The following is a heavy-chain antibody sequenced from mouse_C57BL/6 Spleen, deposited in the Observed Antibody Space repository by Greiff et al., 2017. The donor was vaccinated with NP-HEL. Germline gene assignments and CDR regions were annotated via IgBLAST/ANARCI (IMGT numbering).Heavy chain of an antibody. D-gene: IGHD2-5*01. Sequence: QVQLQQSGAELVKPGASVKISCKASGYAFSSYWMNWVKQRPGKGLEWIGQIYPGDGDTNYNGKFKGKATLTADKSSSTAYMQLSSLTSEDSAVYFCARSPPLYSKNYYAMDYWGQGTSVTVSS. J-gene: IGHJ4*01. CDR3: ARSPPLYSKNYYAMDY. CDR1: GYAFSSYW. V-gene: IGHV1-80*01. CDR2: IYPGDGDT.